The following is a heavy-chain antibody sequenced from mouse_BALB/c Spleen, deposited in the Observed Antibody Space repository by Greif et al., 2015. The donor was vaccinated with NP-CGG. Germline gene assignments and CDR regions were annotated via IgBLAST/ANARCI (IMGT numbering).Heavy chain of an antibody. Sequence: QVQLQQSEAELVRPGSSVKISCKASGYAFSSYWMNWVKQRPGQGLEWIGRIYPGDGDTNYNGKFKGKATLTADKSSSTAYMQLSSLTSEDSAVYFCARDHYDYDDGGMDYWGQGTSVTVSS. J-gene: IGHJ4*01. CDR2: IYPGDGDT. CDR3: ARDHYDYDDGGMDY. D-gene: IGHD2-4*01. CDR1: GYAFSSYW. V-gene: IGHV1-80*01.